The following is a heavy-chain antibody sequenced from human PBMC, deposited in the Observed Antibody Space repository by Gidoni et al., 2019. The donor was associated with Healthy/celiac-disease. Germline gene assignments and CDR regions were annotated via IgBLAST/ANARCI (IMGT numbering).Heavy chain of an antibody. CDR3: ARDREDIVVVPAANGVDYYYGMDV. CDR1: GFTFSSYW. D-gene: IGHD2-2*01. V-gene: IGHV3-74*01. Sequence: EVQLVESGGGLVQPGGSLRLSCAASGFTFSSYWMHWVRQGPGKGRVWVSRIHSDGSSTSYADSVKGRFTISRDNAKNTLYLQMNSLRAEDTAVYYCARDREDIVVVPAANGVDYYYGMDVWGQGTTVTVSS. J-gene: IGHJ6*02. CDR2: IHSDGSST.